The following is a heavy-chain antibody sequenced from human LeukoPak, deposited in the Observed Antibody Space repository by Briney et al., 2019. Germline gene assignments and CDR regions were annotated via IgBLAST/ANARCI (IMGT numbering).Heavy chain of an antibody. CDR2: INHSGST. Sequence: SETLSLTCAVYGGSFSGYYWSWIRQPPGKGLEWIGEINHSGSTNYNPSLKSRVTISVDTSKNQFSLKLSSVTAADTAVYYCARAGIHDFWSGYHSRSLFDYWGQGTLVTVSS. CDR1: GGSFSGYY. J-gene: IGHJ4*02. CDR3: ARAGIHDFWSGYHSRSLFDY. V-gene: IGHV4-34*01. D-gene: IGHD3-3*01.